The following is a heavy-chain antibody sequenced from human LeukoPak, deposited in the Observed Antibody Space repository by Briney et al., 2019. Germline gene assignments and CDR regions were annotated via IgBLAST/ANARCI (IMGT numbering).Heavy chain of an antibody. J-gene: IGHJ4*02. CDR3: ARDQATMVREIDY. CDR1: GYTFTSYG. CDR2: INPNSGGT. V-gene: IGHV1-2*02. D-gene: IGHD3-10*01. Sequence: ASVKVSCKASGYTFTSYGISWVRQAPGQGLEWMGWINPNSGGTNYAQKFQGRVTMTRDTSISTAYMELSRLRSDDTAVYYCARDQATMVREIDYWGQGTLVTVSS.